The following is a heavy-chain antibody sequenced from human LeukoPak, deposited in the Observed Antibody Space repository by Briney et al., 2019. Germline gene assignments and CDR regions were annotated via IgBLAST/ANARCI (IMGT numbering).Heavy chain of an antibody. CDR3: ARQGRYGDYEGY. V-gene: IGHV4-59*08. Sequence: RASETLSLTCTVSGGSISSYYWSWIRQPPGKGLEWIGYIYYSGSTNYNPSLKSRVTISVDTSKSQFSLKLSSVTAADTAVYYCARQGRYGDYEGYWGQGTLVTVSS. CDR2: IYYSGST. D-gene: IGHD4-17*01. CDR1: GGSISSYY. J-gene: IGHJ4*02.